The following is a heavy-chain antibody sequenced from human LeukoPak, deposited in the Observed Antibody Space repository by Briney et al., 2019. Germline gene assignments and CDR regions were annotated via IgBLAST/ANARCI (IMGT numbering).Heavy chain of an antibody. V-gene: IGHV3-23*01. CDR3: AKGGVGSSGYLQEYYYGMDV. D-gene: IGHD3-22*01. J-gene: IGHJ6*02. CDR1: GFTFSTNA. CDR2: ISGSGGST. Sequence: GGSLRLSCAASGFTFSTNAMSWVRQAPGKGLEWVSAISGSGGSTYYADSVKGRFTISRDNSKNTLYLQMNSLRAEDTAVYYCAKGGVGSSGYLQEYYYGMDVWGQGTTVTVSS.